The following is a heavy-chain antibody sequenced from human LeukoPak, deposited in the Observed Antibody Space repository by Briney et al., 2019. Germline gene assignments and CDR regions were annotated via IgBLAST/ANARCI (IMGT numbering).Heavy chain of an antibody. J-gene: IGHJ4*02. V-gene: IGHV3-21*01. CDR3: ARGGGYSYGAPRGYFDY. CDR1: GFTFSSYN. D-gene: IGHD5-18*01. CDR2: IDSSSRYI. Sequence: GGSLRLSCVASGFTFSSYNMDWVRQAPGKGLEWVSFIDSSSRYIYQADSVKGRFTISRDNAKSSVFLQMNSLRAEDTAVYYCARGGGYSYGAPRGYFDYWGQGTLVTVSS.